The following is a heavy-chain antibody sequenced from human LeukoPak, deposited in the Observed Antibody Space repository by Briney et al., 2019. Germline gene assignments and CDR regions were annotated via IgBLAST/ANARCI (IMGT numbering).Heavy chain of an antibody. CDR2: ISSSSSSYI. CDR3: ARDPSAGTKTI. CDR1: GFTFSSYS. J-gene: IGHJ4*02. D-gene: IGHD1-1*01. V-gene: IGHV3-21*01. Sequence: GGSLRLSCAASGFTFSSYSMNWVRQAPGKGLEWVSSISSSSSSYIYYADSVKGRFTISRDNAKNSLYLQMNSLRAEDTAVYYCARDPSAGTKTIGGQGTLVTVSS.